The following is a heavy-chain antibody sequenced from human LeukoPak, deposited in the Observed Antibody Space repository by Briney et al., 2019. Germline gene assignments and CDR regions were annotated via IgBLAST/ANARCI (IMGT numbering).Heavy chain of an antibody. CDR3: ARARFSARGYYFDY. D-gene: IGHD3-10*01. CDR1: GFTFSSYA. J-gene: IGHJ4*02. V-gene: IGHV3-30*04. Sequence: GGSLRLSCAASGFTFSSYAMHWVRQAPGKGLEWVAVISYDGSNKYYADSVKGRFTISRDNSKNTLYLQMNSLRAEDTAVYYCARARFSARGYYFDYWGQGTLVTVSS. CDR2: ISYDGSNK.